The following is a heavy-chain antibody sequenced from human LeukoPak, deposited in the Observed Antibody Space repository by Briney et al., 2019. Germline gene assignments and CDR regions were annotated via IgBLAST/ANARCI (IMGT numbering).Heavy chain of an antibody. D-gene: IGHD6-19*01. CDR2: ISAYNGNT. Sequence: EASVKVSCKASGYTFAGFYIHWVRQAPGQGLEWMGWISAYNGNTNYAQKLQGRVTMTTDTPTSTAYMELRSLRSDDTAVYYCARKAVAGSIFDYWGQGTLVTVSS. V-gene: IGHV1-18*04. CDR1: GYTFAGFY. J-gene: IGHJ4*02. CDR3: ARKAVAGSIFDY.